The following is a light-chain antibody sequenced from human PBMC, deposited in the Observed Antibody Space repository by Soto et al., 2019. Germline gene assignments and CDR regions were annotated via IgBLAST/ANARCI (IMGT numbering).Light chain of an antibody. CDR1: SSDVGGYKF. Sequence: QSALTQPASVSASPGQSITISCTGTSSDVGGYKFVSWYQHHPGKAPKLMIYAVNNRPSGVSNRFSGSKSGNTASLTISGLQPEDEADYYCLSYTSANTRVFGGRTKLTVL. CDR3: LSYTSANTRV. CDR2: AVN. V-gene: IGLV2-14*01. J-gene: IGLJ3*02.